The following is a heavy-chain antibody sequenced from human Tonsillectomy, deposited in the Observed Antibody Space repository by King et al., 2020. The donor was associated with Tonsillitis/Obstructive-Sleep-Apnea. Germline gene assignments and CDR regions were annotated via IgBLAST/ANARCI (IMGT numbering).Heavy chain of an antibody. J-gene: IGHJ6*03. CDR2: INNSGST. CDR3: ARLPMVQVVNDYYYYYMVV. CDR1: GGSFSGYY. Sequence: VQLQQWSAGLLKPSETLSLTCAVYGGSFSGYYWSWIRQPPGKGLEWIGEINNSGSTIYNPSLESRVTISVDTSNNQFSLKLSSVTAADTAVYYCARLPMVQVVNDYYYYYMVVWGKGTTVTVSS. D-gene: IGHD3-10*01. V-gene: IGHV4-34*01.